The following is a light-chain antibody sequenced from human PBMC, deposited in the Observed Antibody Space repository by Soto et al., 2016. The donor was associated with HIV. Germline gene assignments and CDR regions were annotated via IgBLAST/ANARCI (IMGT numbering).Light chain of an antibody. Sequence: DIQLTQSPSFLSASVGDRVTITCRASQGISTYLAWYQQKPGKAPKLLISAASTLQSGVPSRFSGSGAGTELTLTISSLQPEDFATYYCQHLNTYPFTFGPGTKVDIK. CDR2: AAS. CDR3: QHLNTYPFT. CDR1: QGISTY. V-gene: IGKV1-9*01. J-gene: IGKJ3*01.